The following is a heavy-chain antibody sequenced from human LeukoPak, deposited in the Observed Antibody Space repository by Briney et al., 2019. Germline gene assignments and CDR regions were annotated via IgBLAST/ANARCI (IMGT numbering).Heavy chain of an antibody. CDR1: GYIFRNYA. CDR3: ARGEKSYAY. CDR2: INPFNADA. J-gene: IGHJ4*02. Sequence: ASVKVSCKTSGYIFRNYAISWVRQAPGQGPEWVGWINPFNADAKYAQKFQGRVTMTTDTSTSTVYLELRSLRYDDTAVYYCARGEKSYAYWGQETLVTVSS. V-gene: IGHV1-18*01. D-gene: IGHD2-2*01.